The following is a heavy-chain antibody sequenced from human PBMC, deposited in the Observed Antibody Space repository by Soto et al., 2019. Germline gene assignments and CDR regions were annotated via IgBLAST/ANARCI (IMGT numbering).Heavy chain of an antibody. Sequence: QVQLQESGPGLVKPWETLSLTCTVSGNSIGAYYWSWFRQSPGKGLEWIGYIYGSGSTNYNPSLKSRVTISADTSKNQFSLKLTSVTAADTAVYYCARRRIGDYWGQGTPITVSS. D-gene: IGHD3-3*01. J-gene: IGHJ4*02. CDR2: IYGSGST. V-gene: IGHV4-59*08. CDR3: ARRRIGDY. CDR1: GNSIGAYY.